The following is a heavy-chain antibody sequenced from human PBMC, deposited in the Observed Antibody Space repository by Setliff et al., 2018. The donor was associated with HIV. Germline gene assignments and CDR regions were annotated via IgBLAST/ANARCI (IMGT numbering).Heavy chain of an antibody. V-gene: IGHV3-48*03. Sequence: GGSLRLSCVGSGFSFSNYDLNWVRQAPGKGLEWISYSSDTGSTTYYGDSVKGRFTISRDNPKNSVYLQMSGLRVEDTAVYYCARDHHYYDSSGYYSMFDIWGQGTVVTVSS. CDR2: SSDTGSTT. J-gene: IGHJ3*02. D-gene: IGHD3-22*01. CDR1: GFSFSNYD. CDR3: ARDHHYYDSSGYYSMFDI.